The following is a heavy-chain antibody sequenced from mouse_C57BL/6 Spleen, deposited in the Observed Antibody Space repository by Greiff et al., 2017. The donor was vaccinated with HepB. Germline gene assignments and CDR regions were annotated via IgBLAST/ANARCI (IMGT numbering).Heavy chain of an antibody. CDR3: ARSGYYGSSSYYFDY. D-gene: IGHD1-1*01. J-gene: IGHJ2*01. CDR2: IDPSDSYT. CDR1: GYTFTSYW. Sequence: QVQLQQPGAELVMPGASVKLSCKASGYTFTSYWMHWVKQRPGQGLEWIGEIDPSDSYTNYNQKFKGKSTMTVDKSSSTAYMQLSSLTSEDSAVYSWARSGYYGSSSYYFDYWGQGTTLTVSS. V-gene: IGHV1-69*01.